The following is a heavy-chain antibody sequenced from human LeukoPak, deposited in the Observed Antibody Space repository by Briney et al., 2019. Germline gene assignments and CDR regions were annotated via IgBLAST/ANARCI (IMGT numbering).Heavy chain of an antibody. Sequence: SGGSLRLSCAVSGFNVISRYMSWVRQASGKGLEWVGRIRSQANSYATAYAASVKGRFTISRDDSDNTAYLQMSSLTTEDTAVYYCLSLDYDILTGSPQGWGQGTLVTVSS. J-gene: IGHJ4*02. D-gene: IGHD3-9*01. CDR2: IRSQANSYAT. V-gene: IGHV3-73*01. CDR1: GFNVISRY. CDR3: LSLDYDILTGSPQG.